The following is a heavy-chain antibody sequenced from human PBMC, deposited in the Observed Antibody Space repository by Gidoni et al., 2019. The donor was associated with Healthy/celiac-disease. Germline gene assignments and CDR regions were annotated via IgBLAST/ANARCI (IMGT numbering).Heavy chain of an antibody. CDR3: TRTRGGWKRDDY. CDR2: IRSKAYGGTT. J-gene: IGHJ4*02. CDR1: GFTFGDYA. V-gene: IGHV3-49*03. Sequence: EVQLVESGGGLVQPGRSLRLSCTASGFTFGDYAMSWFRQAPGKGLEWVGFIRSKAYGGTTEYAASVKGRFTISRDDSKSIAYLKMNSLKTEDTAVYYCTRTRGGWKRDDYWGQGTLVTVSS. D-gene: IGHD1-1*01.